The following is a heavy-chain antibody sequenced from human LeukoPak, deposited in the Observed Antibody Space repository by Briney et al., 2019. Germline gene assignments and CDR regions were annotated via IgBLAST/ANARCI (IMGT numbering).Heavy chain of an antibody. CDR1: GGSISTFY. J-gene: IGHJ4*02. V-gene: IGHV4-59*12. Sequence: SETLSLTCTVSGGSISTFYWSWIRQPPGKGLEWIGYIHYSGSTNYNPSLKSRVTISVDTSKNQLSLKVSSAIAADTAVYYCAREWSAFDYWGQGTLVTVSS. CDR2: IHYSGST. D-gene: IGHD2-15*01. CDR3: AREWSAFDY.